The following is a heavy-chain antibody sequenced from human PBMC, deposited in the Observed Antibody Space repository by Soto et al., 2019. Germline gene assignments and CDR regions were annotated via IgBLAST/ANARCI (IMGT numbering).Heavy chain of an antibody. CDR2: IYWDDDQ. CDR1: GFSLSADGVG. CDR3: AHAYGGTSWPNDAFDV. V-gene: IGHV2-5*02. Sequence: SGPTLVNPTQTLTLTCTLSGFSLSADGVGVGWIRQPPGKALEWLALIYWDDDQRYSPSLKTRLTITKDTSKNQVVLTMTNMDPVDTATYYCAHAYGGTSWPNDAFDVWGQGTVVTVSS. J-gene: IGHJ3*01. D-gene: IGHD2-2*01.